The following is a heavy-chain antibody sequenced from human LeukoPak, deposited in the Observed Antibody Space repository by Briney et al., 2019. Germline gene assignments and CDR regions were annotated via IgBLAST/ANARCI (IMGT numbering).Heavy chain of an antibody. Sequence: SETLSLTCTVPGGSISSYYWSWIRQPAGKGLEWIGRIYTSGSTNYNPSLKSRVTISVDKSKNQFSLKLSSVTAADTAVYYCARVLVERGYYFDYWGQGTLVTVSS. D-gene: IGHD2-8*01. V-gene: IGHV4-4*07. J-gene: IGHJ4*02. CDR3: ARVLVERGYYFDY. CDR1: GGSISSYY. CDR2: IYTSGST.